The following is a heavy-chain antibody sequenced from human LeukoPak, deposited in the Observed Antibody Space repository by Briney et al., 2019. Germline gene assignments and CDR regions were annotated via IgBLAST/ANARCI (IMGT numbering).Heavy chain of an antibody. D-gene: IGHD3-10*01. J-gene: IGHJ4*02. CDR3: VKTWGGEGYFDY. Sequence: GGSLRLSCSASGFTFSSYAMHWVRQAPGKGLECVSAISSNGGSTYYADSVKGRFTISRDNSKNTLYLQMSSLRAEDTAVYYCVKTWGGEGYFDYWGQGTLVTVSS. V-gene: IGHV3-64D*06. CDR2: ISSNGGST. CDR1: GFTFSSYA.